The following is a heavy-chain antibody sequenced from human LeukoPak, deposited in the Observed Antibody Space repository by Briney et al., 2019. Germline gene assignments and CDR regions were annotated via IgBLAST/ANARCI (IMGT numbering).Heavy chain of an antibody. CDR3: ARGVVRGETINIVATIRAFDI. CDR2: ISAYNGNT. V-gene: IGHV1-18*01. Sequence: ASVKVSCKASGYTFTSYGISWVRQAPGQGLEWMGWISAYNGNTNYAQKFQGRVTMTRDTSTSTAYMELRSLRSDDTAVYYCARGVVRGETINIVATIRAFDIWGQGTIVTVSS. D-gene: IGHD5-12*01. CDR1: GYTFTSYG. J-gene: IGHJ3*02.